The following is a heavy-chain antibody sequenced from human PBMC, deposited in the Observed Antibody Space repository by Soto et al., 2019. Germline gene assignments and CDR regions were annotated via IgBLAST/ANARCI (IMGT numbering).Heavy chain of an antibody. V-gene: IGHV1-18*01. CDR1: GYTFTSYG. D-gene: IGHD3-3*01. J-gene: IGHJ4*02. Sequence: ASVKVSCKASGYTFTSYGISWVRQAPGQGLEWMGWISAYNGNTNYAQKLQGRVTMTTDTSTSTAYMELRSLRSDDTAVYYCARVHGPDYDFWSGYSDYWGQGALVTVSS. CDR3: ARVHGPDYDFWSGYSDY. CDR2: ISAYNGNT.